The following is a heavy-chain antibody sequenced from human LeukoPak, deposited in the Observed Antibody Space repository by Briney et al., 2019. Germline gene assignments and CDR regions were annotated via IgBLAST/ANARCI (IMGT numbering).Heavy chain of an antibody. J-gene: IGHJ4*02. CDR1: GYTFTSYY. CDR3: ARDPGGPNYDFWSGFD. CDR2: INPSGGST. D-gene: IGHD3-3*01. Sequence: ASVKVSCKASGYTFTSYYMHWVRQAPGQGLEWMGIINPSGGSTSYAQKFQGRVTMTRDTSTSTVYMELSSLRSEDTAVYYCARDPGGPNYDFWSGFDWGQGTLVTVSS. V-gene: IGHV1-46*01.